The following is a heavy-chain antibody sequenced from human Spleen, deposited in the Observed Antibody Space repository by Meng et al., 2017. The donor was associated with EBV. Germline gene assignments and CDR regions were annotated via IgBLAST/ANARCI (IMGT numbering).Heavy chain of an antibody. CDR2: INHSGST. Sequence: QGQLQQWGAGLLKPSETLSPTCAVYGGSFSGYVWSWIRQPPGKGLEWIGEINHSGSTSYNPSLKSRVTISEDTSKNQFSLKLSSVTAADTAIYYCAKGKIVARSPWFDPWGQGTLVTVSS. D-gene: IGHD6-6*01. J-gene: IGHJ5*02. V-gene: IGHV4-34*01. CDR3: AKGKIVARSPWFDP. CDR1: GGSFSGYV.